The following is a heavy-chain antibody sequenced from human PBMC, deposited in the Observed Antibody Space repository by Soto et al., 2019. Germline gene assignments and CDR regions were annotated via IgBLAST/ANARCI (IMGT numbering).Heavy chain of an antibody. V-gene: IGHV3-33*01. Sequence: QVQLVESGGGVAQPGRSLRLSCTTSGFSFSDYGMHWVRQAPGKGLEWVAIIWFDGSNKYYSDSLKGRFTITRDNTKNTVYLQMTSLRADDTAVYYCARDSRDKNYASAAYFDGLDVWGQGATVIVSS. CDR3: ARDSRDKNYASAAYFDGLDV. D-gene: IGHD3-22*01. CDR1: GFSFSDYG. J-gene: IGHJ6*02. CDR2: IWFDGSNK.